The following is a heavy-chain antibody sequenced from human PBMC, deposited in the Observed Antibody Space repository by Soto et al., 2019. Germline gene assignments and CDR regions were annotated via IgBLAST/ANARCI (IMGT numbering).Heavy chain of an antibody. Sequence: ASVKVSCKASGYTFTSYDINWVRQATGQGLEWMGWMNPNSGNTGYAQKFQGRVTMTRNTSISTAYMELSSLRSEDTAVYYCARVYWGCSSTSCYESYYYYMDVWGKGTTVTVS. CDR3: ARVYWGCSSTSCYESYYYYMDV. J-gene: IGHJ6*03. CDR1: GYTFTSYD. CDR2: MNPNSGNT. D-gene: IGHD2-2*01. V-gene: IGHV1-8*01.